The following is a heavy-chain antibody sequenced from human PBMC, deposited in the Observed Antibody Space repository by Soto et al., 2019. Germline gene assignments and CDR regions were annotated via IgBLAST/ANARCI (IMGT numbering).Heavy chain of an antibody. CDR1: GYPFTTYD. CDR2: INLNSGHT. J-gene: IGHJ4*02. D-gene: IGHD6-19*01. CDR3: ARGRGWRDY. V-gene: IGHV1-8*01. Sequence: QVQLVQSGAEVKKPGASVKVSCKASGYPFTTYDISWVRQAAGQGLEWMGWINLNSGHTDYAQRFQGRVTITRNTSLSTAYMELTSLSSEDTAVYYCARGRGWRDYWGQGTLVTVSS.